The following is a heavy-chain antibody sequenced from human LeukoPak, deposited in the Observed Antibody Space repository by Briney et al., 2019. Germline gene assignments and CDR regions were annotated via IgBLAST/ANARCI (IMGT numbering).Heavy chain of an antibody. V-gene: IGHV5-51*01. Sequence: GESLKISCKGSGYTFIIYWIAWVRQMPGKGLEWMGIIYPGDSDTRYSPSFQGQVTISVDTSITTAYLEWNSLEASDTAMYYCARPLAGAHSGSYYFDYWGQGTLVTVSS. J-gene: IGHJ4*02. D-gene: IGHD1-26*01. CDR1: GYTFIIYW. CDR3: ARPLAGAHSGSYYFDY. CDR2: IYPGDSDT.